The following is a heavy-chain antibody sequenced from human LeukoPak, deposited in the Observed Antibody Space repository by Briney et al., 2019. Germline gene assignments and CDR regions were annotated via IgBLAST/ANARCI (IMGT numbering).Heavy chain of an antibody. CDR2: INPSGDST. V-gene: IGHV1-46*01. Sequence: ASVKVSCKASGYTFTSYYMHWVRQAPVQGLEWMGIINPSGDSTSYAHKFQGTVTMTSDTSTSTVYMEVTSLRSEDTAVYSCARAGTGTSVRWDYWGQGTLVTVSS. J-gene: IGHJ4*02. CDR1: GYTFTSYY. D-gene: IGHD1-7*01. CDR3: ARAGTGTSVRWDY.